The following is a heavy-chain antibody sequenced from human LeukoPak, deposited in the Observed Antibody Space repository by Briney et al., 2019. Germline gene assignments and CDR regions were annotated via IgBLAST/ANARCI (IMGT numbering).Heavy chain of an antibody. CDR3: ARAGDYGNAFDI. Sequence: GASVKVSCKASGYTFTGYYMHWVRQAPGQGLEWMGWISAYNGNTNYAQKLQGRVTMTTDTSTSTAYMELRSLRSDDTAVYYCARAGDYGNAFDIWGQGTMVTVSS. D-gene: IGHD4-17*01. CDR2: ISAYNGNT. V-gene: IGHV1-18*04. CDR1: GYTFTGYY. J-gene: IGHJ3*02.